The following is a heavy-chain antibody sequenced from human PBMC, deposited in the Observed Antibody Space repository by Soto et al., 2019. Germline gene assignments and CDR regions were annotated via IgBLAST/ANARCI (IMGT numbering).Heavy chain of an antibody. CDR1: GYTFTSYA. CDR3: AKGYCSSTSCYYYYYMDV. V-gene: IGHV1-3*01. Sequence: ASVKFSCKASGYTFTSYAMHWVRQAPVQRLEWMGWINAGNGNTKYSQKFQGRVTITRDTSASTAYMELSSLRSEDTAVYYCAKGYCSSTSCYYYYYMDVWGKGTTVTVSS. J-gene: IGHJ6*03. CDR2: INAGNGNT. D-gene: IGHD2-2*01.